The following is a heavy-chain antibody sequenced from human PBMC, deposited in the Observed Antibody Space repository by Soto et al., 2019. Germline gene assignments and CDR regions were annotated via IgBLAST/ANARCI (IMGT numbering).Heavy chain of an antibody. D-gene: IGHD3-22*01. CDR3: APYYYDSSGYRAPDY. V-gene: IGHV1-69*01. CDR1: GGTFSSYA. J-gene: IGHJ4*02. Sequence: QVQLVQSGAEVKKPGSSVQVSCKASGGTFSSYAISWVRQAPRQGLEWMGGIIPIFGTANYVLKFQGRVTITADESTSTAYMDLSILSSEDTAVYYCAPYYYDSSGYRAPDYCGQGTLVTVSS. CDR2: IIPIFGTA.